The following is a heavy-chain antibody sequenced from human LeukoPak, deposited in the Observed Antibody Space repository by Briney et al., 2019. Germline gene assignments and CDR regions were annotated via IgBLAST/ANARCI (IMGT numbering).Heavy chain of an antibody. V-gene: IGHV3-30*04. J-gene: IGHJ4*02. CDR2: ISYDGSNK. Sequence: PGGSLRLSCAASGFTFSGYAMHWVRQAPGKGLEWVAVISYDGSNKYYADSVKGRFTISRDNSKNTLYLQMNSLRAEDTAVYYCARDPERLWFGELSGGYYFDYWGQGTLVTVSS. CDR1: GFTFSGYA. D-gene: IGHD3-10*01. CDR3: ARDPERLWFGELSGGYYFDY.